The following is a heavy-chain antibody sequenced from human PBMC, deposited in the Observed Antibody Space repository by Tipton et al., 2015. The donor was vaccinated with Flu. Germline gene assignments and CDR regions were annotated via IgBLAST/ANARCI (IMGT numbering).Heavy chain of an antibody. CDR1: GFSFSKYG. D-gene: IGHD3-16*01. CDR2: IAHDGRNK. CDR3: ARGFIRLCDF. V-gene: IGHV3-30*19. J-gene: IGHJ4*02. Sequence: RSLRLSCAASGFSFSKYGMEWVRQAPGKGLEWVAFIAHDGRNKHYTDYVKGRFTISRDNSKNTLFLQMNSLRAEDTAVYYCARGFIRLCDFWGQGTQVTVSS.